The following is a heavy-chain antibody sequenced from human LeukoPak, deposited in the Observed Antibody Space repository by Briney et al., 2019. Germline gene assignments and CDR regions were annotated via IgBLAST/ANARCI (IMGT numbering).Heavy chain of an antibody. V-gene: IGHV1-18*01. CDR2: ISAYNGNT. CDR1: GYTFTSYG. J-gene: IGHJ4*02. CDR3: ARAPLVRGTDY. Sequence: ASVKVSCKASGYTFTSYGISWVRQAPGQGLEWMGWISAYNGNTNYAQKFQGRVTMTRDTSTSTVYMELSSLRSEDTAVYYCARAPLVRGTDYWGQGTLVTVSS. D-gene: IGHD3-10*01.